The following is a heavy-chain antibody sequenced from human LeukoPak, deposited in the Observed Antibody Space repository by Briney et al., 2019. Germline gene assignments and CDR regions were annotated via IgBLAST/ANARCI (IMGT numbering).Heavy chain of an antibody. Sequence: GGSLGLSCAASGFTFSTYAMSWVRQAPGKGLEWVSAISASGGNTYYADSVKGRFTISRDNSRNTLFLQMDSLRAEDTAVYYCAKMEYSYGYHPPPYYFDYWGQGTLVTVSS. J-gene: IGHJ4*02. CDR3: AKMEYSYGYHPPPYYFDY. CDR1: GFTFSTYA. D-gene: IGHD5-18*01. V-gene: IGHV3-23*01. CDR2: ISASGGNT.